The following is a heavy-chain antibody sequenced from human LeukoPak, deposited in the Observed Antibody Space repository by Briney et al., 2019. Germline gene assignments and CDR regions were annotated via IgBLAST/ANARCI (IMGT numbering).Heavy chain of an antibody. CDR2: IKQDGSEK. J-gene: IGHJ4*02. V-gene: IGHV3-7*03. D-gene: IGHD6-13*01. CDR1: GFTFSSYW. Sequence: GGSLGLSCAASGFTFSSYWMSWVRQAPGKGPEWVASIKQDGSEKYCADSVKGRFTISRDNAKNSLYLQMNSLRAEDTAVYYCARVVAGYWGQGTLVTVSS. CDR3: ARVVAGY.